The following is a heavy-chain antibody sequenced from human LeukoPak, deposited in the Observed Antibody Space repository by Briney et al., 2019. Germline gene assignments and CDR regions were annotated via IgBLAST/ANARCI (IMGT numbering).Heavy chain of an antibody. CDR2: MNPKSGNT. D-gene: IGHD4/OR15-4a*01. J-gene: IGHJ4*02. CDR1: GYTFSTFD. Sequence: ASVKVSCKASGYTFSTFDINWVRQATGQGLEWMGWMNPKSGNTGFADKFQGRVTMTRDTSISTAYMELSSLTSEDTAVYYCARVLGSISHWGQGTLVTVSS. CDR3: ARVLGSISH. V-gene: IGHV1-8*01.